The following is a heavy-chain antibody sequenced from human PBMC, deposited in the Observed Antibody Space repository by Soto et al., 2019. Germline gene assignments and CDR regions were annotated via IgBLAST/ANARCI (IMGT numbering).Heavy chain of an antibody. CDR1: GCTIGNFV. D-gene: IGHD6-13*01. Sequence: WGSLRLSCGAAGCTIGNFVGRWVLQAPGKGLEWVSAVSGSGGSTYYADSVKGRFTISRDNSKNTLYLQMNSLRAEDTAVYYCARRGPGTYFDYWGQGTLVTVSS. CDR3: ARRGPGTYFDY. CDR2: VSGSGGST. V-gene: IGHV3-23*01. J-gene: IGHJ4*02.